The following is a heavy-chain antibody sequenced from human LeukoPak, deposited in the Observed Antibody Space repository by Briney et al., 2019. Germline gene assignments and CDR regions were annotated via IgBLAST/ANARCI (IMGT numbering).Heavy chain of an antibody. V-gene: IGHV3-48*03. CDR1: GFTFSSYV. Sequence: GGSLRLSCAASGFTFSSYVMSWVRQASGKGLEWISYIDYSGSTKYYADSVEGRFTISRDNAKNSVYLQMNSLRAEDTAVYYCVVWVAYDILTTYPGAEYFQHWGQGTLVSVSS. J-gene: IGHJ1*01. D-gene: IGHD3-9*01. CDR3: VVWVAYDILTTYPGAEYFQH. CDR2: IDYSGSTK.